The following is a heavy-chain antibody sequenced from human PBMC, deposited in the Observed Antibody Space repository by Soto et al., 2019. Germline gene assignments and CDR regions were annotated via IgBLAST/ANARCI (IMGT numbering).Heavy chain of an antibody. J-gene: IGHJ4*02. CDR1: GYTFTSYD. V-gene: IGHV1-8*01. D-gene: IGHD3-16*01. CDR3: ASERSFGADY. CDR2: MNPHSGNT. Sequence: QVQLVQSGAEVKKPGASVKVSCKASGYTFTSYDINWVRQATGQGLEWMGWMNPHSGNTGYAQKFQGRVTMTRNTSITTVDMELRSLRSEDTAVYYCASERSFGADYWGQGTLVTVSS.